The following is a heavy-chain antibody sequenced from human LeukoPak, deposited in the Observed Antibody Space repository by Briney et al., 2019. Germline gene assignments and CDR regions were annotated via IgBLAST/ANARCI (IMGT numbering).Heavy chain of an antibody. Sequence: PSETLSLTCTVSGGSISSHYWSWIRQPPGKGLEWIGYIYYSGSTNYNPSLKSRVTISVDTSKNQFSLKLSSVTAADTAVYYCARGGYVWFDPWGQGTPVTVSS. CDR1: GGSISSHY. V-gene: IGHV4-59*11. J-gene: IGHJ5*02. D-gene: IGHD3-10*02. CDR3: ARGGYVWFDP. CDR2: IYYSGST.